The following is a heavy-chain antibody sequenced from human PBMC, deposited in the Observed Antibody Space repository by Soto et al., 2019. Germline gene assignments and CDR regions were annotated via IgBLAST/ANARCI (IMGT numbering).Heavy chain of an antibody. CDR2: IISDGSRT. J-gene: IGHJ4*02. CDR1: GSTFSGRG. CDR3: ATGGELGSLDY. Sequence: EVQLVESGGGLFHPGGSLKLPCVASGSTFSGRGMPGVRQSPGKGLVWVSHIISDGSRTSYVDSVKGRFSISRDNAENTVSLQMNSLRVEDTAVYYCATGGELGSLDYWGQGILVTVSS. D-gene: IGHD3-16*01. V-gene: IGHV3-74*01.